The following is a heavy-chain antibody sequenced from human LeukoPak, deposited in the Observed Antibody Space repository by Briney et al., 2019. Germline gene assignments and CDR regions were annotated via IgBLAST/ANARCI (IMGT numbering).Heavy chain of an antibody. Sequence: GGSLRLSCAASGFTVSSNYMSWVRQAPGKGLEWVSVIYSGGSTYYADSVKGRFIISRDSSKNTLYLQVNSLRAEDTAVYYCARGTFDSSGYYSTHFDYWGQGTLVTVSS. V-gene: IGHV3-53*01. CDR3: ARGTFDSSGYYSTHFDY. CDR2: IYSGGST. D-gene: IGHD3-22*01. CDR1: GFTVSSNY. J-gene: IGHJ4*02.